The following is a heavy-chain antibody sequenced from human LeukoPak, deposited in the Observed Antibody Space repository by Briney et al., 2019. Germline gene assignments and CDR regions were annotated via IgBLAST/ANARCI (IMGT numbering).Heavy chain of an antibody. CDR2: IYSGGST. Sequence: PGGSLRLSCAASGFTFSSNYMSWVRQAPGKGLEWVSLIYSGGSTYYSDSVKGRFTISRDNSKNTLYLQMHSLRADDTAVYYCARDRTGQQLISRKEYYYMDVWGKGTTVTISS. V-gene: IGHV3-66*01. CDR3: ARDRTGQQLISRKEYYYMDV. D-gene: IGHD4-11*01. CDR1: GFTFSSNY. J-gene: IGHJ6*03.